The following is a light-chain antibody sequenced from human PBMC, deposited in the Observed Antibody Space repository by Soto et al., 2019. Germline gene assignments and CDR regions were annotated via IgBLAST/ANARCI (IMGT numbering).Light chain of an antibody. J-gene: IGLJ1*01. CDR1: SSDVGVYNS. Sequence: SALTQPPSASGSPGQSVTISCTGTSSDVGVYNSVSWYQQHPAQAPKLMIYDVSKRPSGVPDRFSGSKSGNTASLTVSGLQAEDEADYYCSSYAGTHIVFGTGTKVTVL. V-gene: IGLV2-8*01. CDR3: SSYAGTHIV. CDR2: DVS.